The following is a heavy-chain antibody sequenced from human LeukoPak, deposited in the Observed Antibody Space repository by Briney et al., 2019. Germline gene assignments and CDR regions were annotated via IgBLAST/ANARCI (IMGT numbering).Heavy chain of an antibody. D-gene: IGHD2-2*01. CDR3: AKDKQYQLPQQLDY. Sequence: PGGSLRLSCAASGFTFSSYAMSWVRQAPGKGLEWVSAISGSGGSTYYAGSVKGRFTISGDNSKNTLYLQMNSLRAEDTAVYYCAKDKQYQLPQQLDYWGQGTLVTVSS. J-gene: IGHJ4*02. CDR1: GFTFSSYA. V-gene: IGHV3-23*01. CDR2: ISGSGGST.